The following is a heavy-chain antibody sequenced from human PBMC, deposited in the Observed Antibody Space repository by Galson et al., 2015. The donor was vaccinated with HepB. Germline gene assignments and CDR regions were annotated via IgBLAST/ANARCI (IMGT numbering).Heavy chain of an antibody. J-gene: IGHJ4*02. CDR1: GFTFSSYA. Sequence: SLRLSCAASGFTFSSYAMHWVRQAPGKGLEWVAVISYDGSNKYYADSVKGRFTISRDNSKNTLYLQMNSLRAEDTAVYYCARDSLLRAFDYWGQGTLVTVSS. CDR2: ISYDGSNK. CDR3: ARDSLLRAFDY. D-gene: IGHD3-16*01. V-gene: IGHV3-30-3*01.